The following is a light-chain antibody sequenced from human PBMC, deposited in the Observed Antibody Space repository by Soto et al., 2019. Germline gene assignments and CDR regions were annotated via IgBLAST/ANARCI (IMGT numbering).Light chain of an antibody. CDR3: QQYNDNWT. CDR1: QSISSW. CDR2: KAS. J-gene: IGKJ1*01. V-gene: IGKV1-5*03. Sequence: DIQTTQSPSTLSASVGDRVTIICRASQSISSWLAWYQQKPGKAPRLLIYKASNLESGVPSRFSGSGSGTEFTLTISSLQPDGSATYYCQQYNDNWTFGQGTKVEIK.